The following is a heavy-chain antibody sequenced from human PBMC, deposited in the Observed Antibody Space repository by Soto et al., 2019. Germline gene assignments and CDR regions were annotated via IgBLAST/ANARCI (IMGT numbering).Heavy chain of an antibody. Sequence: EVHLVESGGGLVKPGGSLRLSCAVSGFTFSSCTMNWVRQAPGKGLEWVSSISPSTSHRYYADSVKGRFTISRDNAKNSLFLQMTSLRAEYTAVYYCSGCSGGACHQNYGMDVWGQGTTVTVSS. CDR3: SGCSGGACHQNYGMDV. D-gene: IGHD2-15*01. V-gene: IGHV3-21*01. CDR1: GFTFSSCT. CDR2: ISPSTSHR. J-gene: IGHJ6*02.